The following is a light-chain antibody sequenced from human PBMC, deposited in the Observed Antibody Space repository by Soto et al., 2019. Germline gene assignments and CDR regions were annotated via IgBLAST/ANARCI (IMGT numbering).Light chain of an antibody. CDR1: QSVTSSY. CDR3: QQYGTSRRT. V-gene: IGKV3-20*01. Sequence: DIVLTQSPGTLSLSPGERATLSCRASQSVTSSYVAWYQQKPGQAPRLLIYGASSRAAGIPDRFTGSGSGTDFTLTISRLEPEDFAVYYCQQYGTSRRTFGQGTKLEIK. J-gene: IGKJ2*01. CDR2: GAS.